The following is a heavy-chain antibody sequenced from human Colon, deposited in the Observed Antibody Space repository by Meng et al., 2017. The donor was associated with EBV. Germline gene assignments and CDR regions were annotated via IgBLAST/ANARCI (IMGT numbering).Heavy chain of an antibody. D-gene: IGHD3-22*01. Sequence: QVQLQESGPGLVKPPQXLSLTCTVXGGSISSGTYYWGWIRQLPGKGLEWIAYIHYSGSTYYSPSLKSRVTISVDTSKNQLSLKLSSMTAADTAVYYCARYVFDSSSLYSNWFDPWGQGTLVTVSS. CDR3: ARYVFDSSSLYSNWFDP. J-gene: IGHJ5*02. V-gene: IGHV4-31*03. CDR1: GGSISSGTYY. CDR2: IHYSGST.